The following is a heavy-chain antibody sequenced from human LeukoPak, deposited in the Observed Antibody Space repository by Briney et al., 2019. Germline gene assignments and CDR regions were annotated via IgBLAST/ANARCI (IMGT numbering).Heavy chain of an antibody. CDR3: ARADGRYCSSTSCLPDY. J-gene: IGHJ4*02. V-gene: IGHV3-74*01. CDR1: GFTFSSYW. CDR2: INSDGSST. Sequence: GGSLRLSCAASGFTFSSYWMHWVRHAPGKGLVWVSRINSDGSSTSYADSVKGRFTISRDNAKNTLYLQMNSLRAEDTAVYYCARADGRYCSSTSCLPDYWGQGTLVTVSS. D-gene: IGHD2-2*01.